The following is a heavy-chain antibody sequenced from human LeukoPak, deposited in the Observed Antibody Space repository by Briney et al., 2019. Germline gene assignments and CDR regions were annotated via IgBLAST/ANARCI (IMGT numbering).Heavy chain of an antibody. J-gene: IGHJ4*02. CDR3: ARAASSARWLQLGY. Sequence: SETLSLTCAVYGGSFSGYYWSWIRQPPGKGLEWIGEINHSGSTNYNPSLKSRVTISVDTSKNQFPLKLSSVTAADTAVYYCARAASSARWLQLGYWGQGTLVTVSS. D-gene: IGHD5-24*01. CDR1: GGSFSGYY. CDR2: INHSGST. V-gene: IGHV4-34*01.